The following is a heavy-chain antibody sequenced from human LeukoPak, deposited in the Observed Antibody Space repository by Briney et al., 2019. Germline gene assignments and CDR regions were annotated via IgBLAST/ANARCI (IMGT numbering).Heavy chain of an antibody. CDR1: GHSFTSYW. J-gene: IGHJ4*02. Sequence: GESLKISCKGSGHSFTSYWIGWVRQMPGKGLEWMGIIYPGDSDTRYSPSFQGQVTISADKSISTAYLQWSSLKASDTAMYYCARLPRAYYYGSGSFYYDYWGQGTLVTVSS. CDR2: IYPGDSDT. D-gene: IGHD3-10*01. CDR3: ARLPRAYYYGSGSFYYDY. V-gene: IGHV5-51*01.